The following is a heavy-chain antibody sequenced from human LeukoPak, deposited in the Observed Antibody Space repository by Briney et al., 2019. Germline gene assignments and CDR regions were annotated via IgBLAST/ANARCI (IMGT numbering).Heavy chain of an antibody. J-gene: IGHJ4*02. Sequence: GGPLRLSCAPSGFTYYDYAMHWVRQAPGRGLEWVSLISGDGGRTYYAHSVKGRFPLSRDNSKNSLYLQMNSLRTEDTALYYCAKGDTAMVTFYYWGQGTLVTVSS. D-gene: IGHD5-18*01. CDR2: ISGDGGRT. V-gene: IGHV3-43*02. CDR1: GFTYYDYA. CDR3: AKGDTAMVTFYY.